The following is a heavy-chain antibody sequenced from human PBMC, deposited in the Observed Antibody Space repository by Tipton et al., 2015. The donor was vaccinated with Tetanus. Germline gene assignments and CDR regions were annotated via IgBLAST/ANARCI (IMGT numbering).Heavy chain of an antibody. V-gene: IGHV5-51*01. CDR3: ARLPKHYSASGST. J-gene: IGHJ5*02. CDR2: LYPGDSDA. D-gene: IGHD3-10*01. CDR1: GHNSRSYW. Sequence: QLVQSGPEVKKPGESLKISCKASGHNSRSYWISWVRQMPGKGLEWMGILYPGDSDATYSPSFQGQVTISADKSIHTAYLQWTSLKPSDTAIYFCARLPKHYSASGSTWGQGTLVTVSS.